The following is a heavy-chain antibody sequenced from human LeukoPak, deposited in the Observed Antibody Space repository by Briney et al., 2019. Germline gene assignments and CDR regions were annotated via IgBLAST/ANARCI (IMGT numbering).Heavy chain of an antibody. CDR2: INHSGST. CDR3: ARGSPRITIFGVPRNAYYFDY. D-gene: IGHD3-3*01. Sequence: PSETLSLTCAVYGGSFSGYYWSWIRQPPGKGLEWIGEINHSGSTNYNPSLKSRVTISVDTSKNQFSLKLSSVTAADTAVYYCARGSPRITIFGVPRNAYYFDYWGQGTLVTVSS. V-gene: IGHV4-34*01. J-gene: IGHJ4*02. CDR1: GGSFSGYY.